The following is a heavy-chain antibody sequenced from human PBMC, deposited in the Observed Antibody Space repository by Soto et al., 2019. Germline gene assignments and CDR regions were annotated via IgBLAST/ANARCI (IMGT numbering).Heavy chain of an antibody. J-gene: IGHJ6*03. D-gene: IGHD2-21*01. CDR2: ISYDGSNK. V-gene: IGHV3-30-3*01. Sequence: GGSLRLSCAASGFTFSSYAMHWVRQAPGKGLEWVAVISYDGSNKYYADSVKGRFTISRDNSKNTLYLQMNSLRAEDTAVYYCAKECGPDYYYYYLDVWGTGTTVTVS. CDR1: GFTFSSYA. CDR3: AKECGPDYYYYYLDV.